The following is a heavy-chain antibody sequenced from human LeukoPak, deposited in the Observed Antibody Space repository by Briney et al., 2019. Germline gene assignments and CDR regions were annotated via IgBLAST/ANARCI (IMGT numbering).Heavy chain of an antibody. CDR1: GFTFSSYA. Sequence: GGSLRLSCAASGFTFSSYAMHWVRQAPGKGLEWVAVISYDGSNKYYADSVKGRFTISRDNSKNTLYLQMNSLRAEDTAVYYCAKDSVDTAMGIDYWGQGTLVTVSS. V-gene: IGHV3-30*04. D-gene: IGHD5-18*01. CDR2: ISYDGSNK. CDR3: AKDSVDTAMGIDY. J-gene: IGHJ4*02.